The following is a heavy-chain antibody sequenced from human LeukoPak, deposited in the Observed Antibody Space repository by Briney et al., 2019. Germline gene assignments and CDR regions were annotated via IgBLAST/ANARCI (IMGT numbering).Heavy chain of an antibody. J-gene: IGHJ4*02. CDR1: GFTFSTYV. CDR2: ISARGGGT. V-gene: IGHV3-23*01. D-gene: IGHD3-9*01. Sequence: PEGSLRLSCAASGFTFSTYVMTWVRQAPGKGLQWVSAISARGGGTYYADSVKGRFTISRDNSKNTLFLQMNSLRVEDTAVYYCARGSYDILAGYYPGGHWGQGTLVTVSS. CDR3: ARGSYDILAGYYPGGH.